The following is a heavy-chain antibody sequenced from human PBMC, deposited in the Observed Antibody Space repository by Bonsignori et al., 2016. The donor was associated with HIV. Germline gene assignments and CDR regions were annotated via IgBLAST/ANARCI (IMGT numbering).Heavy chain of an antibody. Sequence: WVRQAPGQGLEWMGWISAYSGNTNYEEKLQGRVTMTTDTSTSTAYMELRSLRSGDTAVYYCARAVPLGMDYYFDHWGQGTLVTVSS. CDR3: ARAVPLGMDYYFDH. J-gene: IGHJ4*02. V-gene: IGHV1-18*01. CDR2: ISAYSGNT. D-gene: IGHD7-27*01.